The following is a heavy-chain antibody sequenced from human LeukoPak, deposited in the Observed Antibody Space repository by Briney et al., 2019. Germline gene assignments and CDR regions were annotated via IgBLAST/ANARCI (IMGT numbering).Heavy chain of an antibody. J-gene: IGHJ5*02. CDR2: IIPIFGTT. CDR1: GGTFNSYG. D-gene: IGHD3-10*01. V-gene: IGHV1-69*05. CDR3: ARVGTTFGDNWFDP. Sequence: SVKVSCKSSGGTFNSYGISWVRQAPGQGLEWMGGIIPIFGTTNYAQKFQGRVTITTDESTSTAYMELSSLRSEDTAVYYCARVGTTFGDNWFDPWGQGTLVTVSS.